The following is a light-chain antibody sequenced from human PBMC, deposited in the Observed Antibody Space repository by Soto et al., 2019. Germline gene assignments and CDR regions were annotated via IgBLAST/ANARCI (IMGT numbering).Light chain of an antibody. Sequence: EIVLTQSPGTLSFSPRQGSTLSFTASQSVTSSCLAWYQRKPGQAPRLLIHTTSIRAAGITDRFSGSGSGTEFTLTISRLEPEDFAVYYCQHYDNSPLFGPGTKVDIK. CDR1: QSVTSSC. V-gene: IGKV3-20*01. CDR3: QHYDNSPL. J-gene: IGKJ3*01. CDR2: TTS.